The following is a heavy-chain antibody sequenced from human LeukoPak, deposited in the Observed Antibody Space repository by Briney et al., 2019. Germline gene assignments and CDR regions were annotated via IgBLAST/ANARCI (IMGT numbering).Heavy chain of an antibody. CDR1: GYTFTGYY. V-gene: IGHV1-2*02. J-gene: IGHJ4*02. D-gene: IGHD4-23*01. CDR3: ARFYGGNSEVDC. Sequence: VASVKVSCKASGYTFTGYYMHWVRQAPGQGLEWMGWINPNSGGTNYAQKFQGRVTMTRDTSISTAYMELSRLRSDDTAVYYCARFYGGNSEVDCWGQGTLVTVSS. CDR2: INPNSGGT.